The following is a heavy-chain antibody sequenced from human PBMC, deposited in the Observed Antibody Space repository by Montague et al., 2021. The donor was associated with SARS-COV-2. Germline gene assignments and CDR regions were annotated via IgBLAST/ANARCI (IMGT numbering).Heavy chain of an antibody. D-gene: IGHD3-9*01. V-gene: IGHV4-30-4*08. CDR3: ARAFDWLSITRYWYFDL. Sequence: TLSLTCTVSGGSIISGDYYWSWIRQPPGKGLEWIGYIYYSGSTYYNPSLKSRVTISVDTSKNQFSLKLSSVTAADTAVYYCARAFDWLSITRYWYFDLWGRGTLVTVSS. CDR2: IYYSGST. J-gene: IGHJ2*01. CDR1: GGSIISGDYY.